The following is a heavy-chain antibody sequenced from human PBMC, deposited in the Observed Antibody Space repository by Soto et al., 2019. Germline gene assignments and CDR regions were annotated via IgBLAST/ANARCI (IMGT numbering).Heavy chain of an antibody. J-gene: IGHJ6*02. D-gene: IGHD3-16*01. CDR3: ARGQEVWWNAGPLGLHGLDV. CDR2: MNPNSGNT. Sequence: VQLVQSGAEVKKSGASVKVSCKASRYTFISYDINWVRQATGQGLEWMGWMNPNSGNTGYAQKFQGRITMTRNTYMSTAYMELSSLRSEDTAVYYCARGQEVWWNAGPLGLHGLDVWGQGTTVTVSS. V-gene: IGHV1-8*01. CDR1: RYTFISYD.